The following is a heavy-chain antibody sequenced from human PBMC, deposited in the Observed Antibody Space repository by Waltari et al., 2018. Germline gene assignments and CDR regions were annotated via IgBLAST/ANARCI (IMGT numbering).Heavy chain of an antibody. CDR1: GFASRRSE. Sequence: EVQLVESGGGLVQPGGSLRLACAASGFASRRSELNRVRQAPGKGLEWLSFISSTAVTIYYADSVRGRFTISRDNAKNSLYLQMNSLRAEDTAVYYCARDGPDDYDSSGTFDYWGQGTLVTVSS. V-gene: IGHV3-48*03. CDR2: ISSTAVTI. J-gene: IGHJ4*02. D-gene: IGHD3-22*01. CDR3: ARDGPDDYDSSGTFDY.